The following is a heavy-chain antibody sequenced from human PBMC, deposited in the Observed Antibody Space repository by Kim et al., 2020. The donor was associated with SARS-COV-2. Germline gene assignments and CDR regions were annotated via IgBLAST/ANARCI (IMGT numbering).Heavy chain of an antibody. CDR3: ARDPCVWSGYCGVGNVDY. V-gene: IGHV1-18*01. CDR1: GYTFTSYG. D-gene: IGHD3-3*01. CDR2: ISAYNGNT. J-gene: IGHJ4*02. Sequence: ASVKVSCKASGYTFTSYGISWVRQAPGQGLEWMGWISAYNGNTNYAQKLQGRVTMTTDTSTSTAYMELRSLRSDDTAVYYCARDPCVWSGYCGVGNVDYWGQGTLVTVSS.